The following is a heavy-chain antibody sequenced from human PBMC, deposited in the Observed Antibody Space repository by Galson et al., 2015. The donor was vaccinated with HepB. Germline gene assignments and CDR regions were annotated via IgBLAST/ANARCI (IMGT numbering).Heavy chain of an antibody. J-gene: IGHJ4*02. CDR1: GGSIRTNNYF. D-gene: IGHD6-19*01. CDR3: ARETSGWTYYFDH. V-gene: IGHV4-39*01. Sequence: LTCTVSGGSIRTNNYFWGWIRQPPGKGLEWIGTIYYDGTTYYNPSLKSRVTISVDTSRNQFSLKVSSVTAADTAVYYCARETSGWTYYFDHWGQGTLVTVSS. CDR2: IYYDGTT.